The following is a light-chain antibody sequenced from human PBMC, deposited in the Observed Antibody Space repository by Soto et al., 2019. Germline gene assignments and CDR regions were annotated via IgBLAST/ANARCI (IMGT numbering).Light chain of an antibody. Sequence: QSALTQPASVSGSPGQSITISCTGTSSDVGGYSYVSWYQQHPGKTPKLMIYEVSNRPSGVSHRFSGSKSGNTASLTISGLQTEDEADYYCSSFSSITREVFGAGTKLTVL. CDR2: EVS. J-gene: IGLJ2*01. CDR3: SSFSSITREV. CDR1: SSDVGGYSY. V-gene: IGLV2-14*01.